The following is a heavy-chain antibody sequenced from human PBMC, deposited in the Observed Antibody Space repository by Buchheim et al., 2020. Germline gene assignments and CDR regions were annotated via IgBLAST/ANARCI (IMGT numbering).Heavy chain of an antibody. V-gene: IGHV3-30-3*01. CDR3: ARGIMYSSGG. CDR2: ISYDGSNK. J-gene: IGHJ4*02. D-gene: IGHD6-19*01. Sequence: QVQLVESGGGVVQPGRSLRLSCAASGFTFSSYAMHWVRQAPGKGLEWVAVISYDGSNKYYADSVKGRFTISRDNSKNTLYLQMNSLRAEDTAVYYCARGIMYSSGGWGQGTL. CDR1: GFTFSSYA.